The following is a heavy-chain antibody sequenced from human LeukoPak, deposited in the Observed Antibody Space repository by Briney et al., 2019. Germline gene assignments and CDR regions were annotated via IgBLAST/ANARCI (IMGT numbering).Heavy chain of an antibody. CDR1: GGSISSYY. V-gene: IGHV4-59*08. CDR3: ARHLDYYDSSGYGDGMDV. Sequence: PSETLSLTCTVSGGSISSYYWSWIRQPPGKGLEWIGYIYYSGGTNYNPSLKSRVTISVDTSKNQFSLKLSSVTAADTAVYYCARHLDYYDSSGYGDGMDVWGQGTTVTVSS. J-gene: IGHJ6*01. D-gene: IGHD3-22*01. CDR2: IYYSGGT.